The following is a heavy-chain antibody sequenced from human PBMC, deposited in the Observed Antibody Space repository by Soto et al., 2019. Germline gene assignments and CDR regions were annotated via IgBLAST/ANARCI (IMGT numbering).Heavy chain of an antibody. CDR2: ISSSSSYI. J-gene: IGHJ6*02. Sequence: GRSLRLSCAAFGFTFSSYSMNWVRQAPGKGLEWVSSISSSSSYIYYADSVKGRFTISRDNAKNSLYLQMNSLRAEDTAVYYCARDSSSRILVYYGMDVWGQGTTVTVSS. CDR3: ARDSSSRILVYYGMDV. D-gene: IGHD6-13*01. CDR1: GFTFSSYS. V-gene: IGHV3-21*01.